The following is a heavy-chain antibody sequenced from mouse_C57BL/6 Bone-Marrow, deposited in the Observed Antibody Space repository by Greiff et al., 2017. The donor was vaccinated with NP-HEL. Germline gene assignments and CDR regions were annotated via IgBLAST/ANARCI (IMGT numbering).Heavy chain of an antibody. CDR3: ARGYYGKDYAMDY. CDR2: IHPNSGST. CDR1: GYTFTSYW. D-gene: IGHD1-1*01. J-gene: IGHJ4*01. Sequence: QVQLQQPGAELVKPGASVKLSCKASGYTFTSYWMHWVKQSPGQGLEWIGMIHPNSGSTNYNEKFKSKATLTVDKSSSTAYMQLSSLTSEDSAVYYCARGYYGKDYAMDYWGQGTSVTVSS. V-gene: IGHV1-64*01.